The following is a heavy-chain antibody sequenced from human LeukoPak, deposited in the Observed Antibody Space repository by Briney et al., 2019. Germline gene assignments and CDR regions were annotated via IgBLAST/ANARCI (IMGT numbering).Heavy chain of an antibody. J-gene: IGHJ4*02. V-gene: IGHV3-74*01. CDR1: GFTFSSHW. Sequence: GGSLRLSCAASGFTFSSHWMHWVRQAPGKGLVWVSRINTDGTITTYADSVKGRFTISRDNAKNTLYLQMNSLRAEDTAVYYCARDDSSGFLDYWGQGTLVTVSS. D-gene: IGHD5-12*01. CDR2: INTDGTIT. CDR3: ARDDSSGFLDY.